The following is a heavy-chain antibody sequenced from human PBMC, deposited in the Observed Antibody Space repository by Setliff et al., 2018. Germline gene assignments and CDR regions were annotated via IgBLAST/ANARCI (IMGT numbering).Heavy chain of an antibody. CDR1: GYTFTTYD. D-gene: IGHD6-13*01. Sequence: ASVKVSCKASGYTFTTYDINWVRQAPGQGLEWMGWMNPNSGNRGYAQKFQGRVTMTRNTSISTAYMELSSLRSEDTAVYYCARDRAYSSSWFLWFDPWGQGTLVTVSS. CDR3: ARDRAYSSSWFLWFDP. J-gene: IGHJ5*02. V-gene: IGHV1-8*02. CDR2: MNPNSGNR.